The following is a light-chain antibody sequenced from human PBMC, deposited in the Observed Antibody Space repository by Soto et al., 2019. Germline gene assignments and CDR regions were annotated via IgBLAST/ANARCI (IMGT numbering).Light chain of an antibody. CDR3: QQYDSSPIT. CDR2: GAS. V-gene: IGKV3-20*01. CDR1: QSVSDK. Sequence: EIMMTQSPDTLSVSPGERATLSCRASQSVSDKVAWYQQTSGQPPKLLIYGASSRATGIPDRFSGSGSGTDFTLTISRLEPEDFAVYYCQQYDSSPITFGQGTRLEI. J-gene: IGKJ5*01.